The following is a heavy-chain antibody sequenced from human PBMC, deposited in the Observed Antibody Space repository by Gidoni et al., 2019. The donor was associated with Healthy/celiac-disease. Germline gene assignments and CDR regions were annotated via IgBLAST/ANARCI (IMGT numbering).Heavy chain of an antibody. CDR2: ISYDGSNK. J-gene: IGHJ6*02. V-gene: IGHV3-30-3*01. CDR3: ARDGIMYYYDSSGYYGMDV. CDR1: GFTFSSYA. Sequence: QVQLVESGGGVVQPGRSLRLSCAASGFTFSSYAMHWVRQAPGKGLEWVAVISYDGSNKYYADSVKGRFTISRDNSKNTLYLQMNSLRAEDTAVYYCARDGIMYYYDSSGYYGMDVWGQGTTVTVSS. D-gene: IGHD3-22*01.